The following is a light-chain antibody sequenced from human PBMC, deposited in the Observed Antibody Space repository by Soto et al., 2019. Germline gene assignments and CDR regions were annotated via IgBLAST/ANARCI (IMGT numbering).Light chain of an antibody. CDR3: QQYNSYSPG. V-gene: IGKV1-5*03. CDR1: QSLSSG. Sequence: DIQMTQSPSTLSSSVGDRFTITCRASQSLSSGLAWYQPKPGKAPKLLIYKASSLESGAPSRFSGSGSGTEFTLTISSLQPDDFATYYCQQYNSYSPGFGQGTKLEIK. J-gene: IGKJ2*01. CDR2: KAS.